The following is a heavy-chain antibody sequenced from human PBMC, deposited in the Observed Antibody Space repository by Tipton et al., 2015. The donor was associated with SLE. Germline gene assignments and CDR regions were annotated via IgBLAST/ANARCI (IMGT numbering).Heavy chain of an antibody. V-gene: IGHV3-33*01. CDR3: ARGRGGGFLDY. Sequence: SLRLSCAASGFTFSTSAMHWVRQAPGKGLEWVAVIWYDGSNKFYADSVKGRFTISRDNSKNTVSLQMNSLRMGDTAVYFWARGRGGGFLDYWGQGTLVTVSS. D-gene: IGHD3-16*01. J-gene: IGHJ4*02. CDR2: IWYDGSNK. CDR1: GFTFSTSA.